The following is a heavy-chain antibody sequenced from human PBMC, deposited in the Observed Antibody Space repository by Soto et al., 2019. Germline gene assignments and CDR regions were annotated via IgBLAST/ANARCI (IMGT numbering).Heavy chain of an antibody. J-gene: IGHJ3*02. D-gene: IGHD3-10*01. CDR2: ISSNGEYI. V-gene: IGHV3-64*01. CDR1: GFSFSVYA. Sequence: EVQLVESGGGLVQPGGSLRLSCAASGFSFSVYAMHWVRQAPGKGLEYVSGISSNGEYIYYANSVKGRFTISRDTSKNTLYLQMGSLRAEDMAVYYCARSSLGDWVNGAFDIWGQGTMVTVSS. CDR3: ARSSLGDWVNGAFDI.